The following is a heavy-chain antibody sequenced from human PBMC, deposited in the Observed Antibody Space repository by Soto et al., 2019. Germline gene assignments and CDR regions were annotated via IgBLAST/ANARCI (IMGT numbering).Heavy chain of an antibody. Sequence: PGGSLRLSCAVSGFSFSSYGMHWVRQAPGKGLEWVAVIWYDGSNKYYVDSVKGRFTISRDNSKNTVYLQMNSLRAEDTAVYYCARDPRYSSGWYYFDYWGQGTLVTVSS. CDR2: IWYDGSNK. CDR3: ARDPRYSSGWYYFDY. J-gene: IGHJ4*02. V-gene: IGHV3-33*01. CDR1: GFSFSSYG. D-gene: IGHD6-19*01.